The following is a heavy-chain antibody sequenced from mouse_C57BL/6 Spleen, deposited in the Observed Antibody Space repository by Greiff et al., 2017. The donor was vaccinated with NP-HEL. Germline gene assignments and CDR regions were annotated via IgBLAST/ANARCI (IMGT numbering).Heavy chain of an antibody. Sequence: EVQRVESEGGLVQPGSSMKLSCTASGFTFSDYYMAWVRQVPEKGLEWVANINYDGSSTYYLDSLKSRFIISRDNAKNILYLQMSSLKSEDTATYYCARDRDYYGNYDYAMDYWGQGTSVTVSS. J-gene: IGHJ4*01. CDR3: ARDRDYYGNYDYAMDY. D-gene: IGHD2-1*01. CDR1: GFTFSDYY. V-gene: IGHV5-16*01. CDR2: INYDGSST.